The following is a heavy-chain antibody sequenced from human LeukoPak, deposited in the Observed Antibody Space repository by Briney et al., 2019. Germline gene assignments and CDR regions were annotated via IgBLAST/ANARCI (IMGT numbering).Heavy chain of an antibody. D-gene: IGHD3-10*01. CDR2: IYSGGST. CDR3: ARGLWFGRHDAFDI. Sequence: HPGGSLRLSCAASGFTVSSNYMSWVRQAPGKGLEWVSVIYSGGSTYYADSVKGRFTISRHNSKNTLYLQMNSLRAEDTAVYYCARGLWFGRHDAFDIWGQGTMVTVSS. J-gene: IGHJ3*02. CDR1: GFTVSSNY. V-gene: IGHV3-53*04.